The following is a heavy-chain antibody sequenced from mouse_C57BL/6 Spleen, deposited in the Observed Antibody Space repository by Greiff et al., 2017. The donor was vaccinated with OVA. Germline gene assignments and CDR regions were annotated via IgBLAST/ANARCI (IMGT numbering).Heavy chain of an antibody. D-gene: IGHD2-1*01. J-gene: IGHJ4*01. V-gene: IGHV5-9-1*02. CDR2: ISSGGDYI. CDR3: TRAPVSYGTHGDYAMDY. CDR1: GFTFSSYA. Sequence: DVKLVESGEGLVKPGGSLKLSCAASGFTFSSYAMSWVRQTPEKRLEWVAYISSGGDYIYYADTVKGRFTISRDNARNTLYLQMSSLKSEDTAMYYCTRAPVSYGTHGDYAMDYWGQGTSVTVSS.